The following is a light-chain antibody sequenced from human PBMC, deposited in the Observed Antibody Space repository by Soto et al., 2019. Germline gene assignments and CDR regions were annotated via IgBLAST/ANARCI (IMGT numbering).Light chain of an antibody. J-gene: IGKJ5*01. CDR1: QSLLHSDGNTY. CDR3: QQYNNWPPIT. Sequence: DIVMTQTPLSSPVTLGQAASISCRSSQSLLHSDGNTYLSWFHQRPGQPPRLLIYKVSDRFSGVPDRFSGSGSGTEFTLTISSLQSEDFAVYYCQQYNNWPPITFGQGTRLEI. CDR2: KVS. V-gene: IGKV2-24*01.